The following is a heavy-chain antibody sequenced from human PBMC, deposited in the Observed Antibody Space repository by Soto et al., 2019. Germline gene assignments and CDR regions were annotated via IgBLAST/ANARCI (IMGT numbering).Heavy chain of an antibody. D-gene: IGHD3-16*02. Sequence: PSETLSLTCAVYGWSFSGYYWSWIRQPPGKGLEWIGEINHSGSTNYNPSLKSRVTISVDTSKNQFSLKLSSVTAADTAVYYCARVRIMITFGGVIVRKYFDYWGQGTLVTVSS. CDR1: GWSFSGYY. CDR3: ARVRIMITFGGVIVRKYFDY. J-gene: IGHJ4*02. V-gene: IGHV4-34*01. CDR2: INHSGST.